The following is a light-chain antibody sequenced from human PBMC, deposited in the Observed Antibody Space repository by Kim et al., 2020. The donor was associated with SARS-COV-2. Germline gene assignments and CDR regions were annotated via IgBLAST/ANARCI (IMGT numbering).Light chain of an antibody. V-gene: IGLV3-1*01. CDR3: QAWDSRTVV. CDR1: KLGEKY. J-gene: IGLJ2*01. CDR2: ENS. Sequence: SYELTQPPSVSVSPGKTASITCSGDKLGEKYACWYQQKPGQSPVLVMYENSDRPSGIPERFSGSNSGNTATLTISGTQAMDEADYYCQAWDSRTVVFGGGTKVTVL.